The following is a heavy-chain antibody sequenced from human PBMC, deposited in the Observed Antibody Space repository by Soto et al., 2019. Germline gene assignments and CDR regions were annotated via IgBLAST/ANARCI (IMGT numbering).Heavy chain of an antibody. CDR3: ARVWKGVGGGHRGWFDP. J-gene: IGHJ5*02. D-gene: IGHD1-1*01. Sequence: QLQLQESGSGLVKPSQTLSLTCAVSGGSISSGGYSWSWIRQPPGKGLEWIGYIYHSGSTYYNPSLKSRVTISVDRSKNQFSLKLSSVTAADTAVYYCARVWKGVGGGHRGWFDPWGQGTLVTVSS. CDR2: IYHSGST. V-gene: IGHV4-30-2*01. CDR1: GGSISSGGYS.